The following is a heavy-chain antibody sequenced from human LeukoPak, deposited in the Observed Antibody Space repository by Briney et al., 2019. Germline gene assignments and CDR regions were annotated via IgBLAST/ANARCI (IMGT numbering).Heavy chain of an antibody. CDR2: IRNDGSTK. CDR1: GFTFSNYG. Sequence: GGSLRLSCAASGFTFSNYGMHWVRQAPCKGLEWVAFIRNDGSTKYYVDSVKGRFVISRDNSRNTLYLYMNSLRAEDSAVYHCAKDGVSSSVWAFDIWGQGTMVTVSS. V-gene: IGHV3-30*02. CDR3: AKDGVSSSVWAFDI. D-gene: IGHD3-10*01. J-gene: IGHJ3*02.